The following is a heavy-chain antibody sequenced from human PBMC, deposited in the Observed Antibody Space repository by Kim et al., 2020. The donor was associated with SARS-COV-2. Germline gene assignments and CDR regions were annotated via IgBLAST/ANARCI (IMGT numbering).Heavy chain of an antibody. Sequence: SETLSLTCTVSGGSISSYYWSWIRQPPGKGLEWIGYIYYSGSTNYNPSLKSRVTISVDTPKNQFSLKLSSVTAADTAVYYCASLELDGSGSYYQDVLGKGSTVTLSS. D-gene: IGHD3-10*01. CDR1: GGSISSYY. J-gene: IGHJ6*01. CDR2: IYYSGST. V-gene: IGHV4-59*01. CDR3: ASLELDGSGSYYQDV.